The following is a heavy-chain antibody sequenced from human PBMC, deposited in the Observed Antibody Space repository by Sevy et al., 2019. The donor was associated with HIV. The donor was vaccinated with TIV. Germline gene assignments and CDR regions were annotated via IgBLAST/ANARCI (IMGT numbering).Heavy chain of an antibody. D-gene: IGHD7-27*01. CDR3: AREGGVATTGDHDAFDI. V-gene: IGHV1-69*13. J-gene: IGHJ3*02. Sequence: ASVKVSCKASGDTFSTYGLSWVRQAPGQGLEWMGGIIPIFGTPNCAQKFQGRVTIIADESASTAYMELSSLRSEDTALYYCAREGGVATTGDHDAFDIWGHGTLVTVSS. CDR1: GDTFSTYG. CDR2: IIPIFGTP.